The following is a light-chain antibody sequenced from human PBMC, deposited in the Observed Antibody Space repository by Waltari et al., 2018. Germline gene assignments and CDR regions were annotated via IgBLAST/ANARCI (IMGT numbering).Light chain of an antibody. J-gene: IGKJ3*01. CDR1: QSISSQ. Sequence: EIVMTHSPATLSVSPGQRAPLSCRASQSISSQLAWYQQKPGQAPRLLIYGASTRATGIPARFSGSGSGTEFTLTISSLQSEDFAVYFCQQYHESPPITFGPGTKVDIK. CDR2: GAS. V-gene: IGKV3-15*01. CDR3: QQYHESPPIT.